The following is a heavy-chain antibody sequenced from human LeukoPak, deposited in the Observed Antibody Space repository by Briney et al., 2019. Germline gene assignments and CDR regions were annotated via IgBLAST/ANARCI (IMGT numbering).Heavy chain of an antibody. CDR3: ARRSLDYYGMDV. V-gene: IGHV5-51*01. J-gene: IGHJ6*02. CDR2: IYPADSDI. Sequence: GESLKISCKGSGYSINNYWIGWVRQMPGKGLEWMGIIYPADSDIRYSPSFQGQVTISADKSISTAYLQWSSLKASDTAMYYCARRSLDYYGMDVWGQGTTVTVSS. CDR1: GYSINNYW. D-gene: IGHD2-15*01.